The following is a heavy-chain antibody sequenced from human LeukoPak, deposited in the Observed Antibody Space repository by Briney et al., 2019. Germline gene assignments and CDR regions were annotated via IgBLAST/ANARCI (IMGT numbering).Heavy chain of an antibody. CDR1: GGSFSGYY. D-gene: IGHD2-2*01. V-gene: IGHV4-34*01. CDR3: ARRKRAYCSSTSCPDFDY. CDR2: INHSGST. J-gene: IGHJ4*02. Sequence: NSSETLSLTCAVYGGSFSGYYWSWIRQPPGKGLEWIGEINHSGSTNYNPSLKSRVTISVDTSKNQFSLKLSSVTAADTAVYYCARRKRAYCSSTSCPDFDYWGQGTLVTVSS.